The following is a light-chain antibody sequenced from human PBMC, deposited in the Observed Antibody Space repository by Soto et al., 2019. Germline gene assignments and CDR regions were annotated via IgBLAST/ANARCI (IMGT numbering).Light chain of an antibody. J-gene: IGKJ1*01. V-gene: IGKV3-20*01. CDR2: GAS. CDR3: QQYGSSPRT. Sequence: LTQSPGTLSLSPGERATLSCRASQSISSSYLAWYQQKPGQAPRLLIYGASSRATGIPDRFSGSGSGTDFTLTISRLEPEDFAVYYCQQYGSSPRTFGQGTKVEIK. CDR1: QSISSSY.